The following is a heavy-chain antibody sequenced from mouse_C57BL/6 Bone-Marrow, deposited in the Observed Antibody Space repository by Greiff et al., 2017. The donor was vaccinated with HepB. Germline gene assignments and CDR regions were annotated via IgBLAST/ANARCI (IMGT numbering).Heavy chain of an antibody. CDR3: ARHHGNAMDY. CDR1: GFTFSDYG. V-gene: IGHV5-15*01. J-gene: IGHJ4*01. CDR2: ISNLAYSI. Sequence: EVKLVESGEGLVQPGGSLKLSCAASGFTFSDYGMAWVRQAPRKGPEWVAFISNLAYSIYYADTVTGRFTISRENAKNTLYLEMSSLRSEDTAMYYCARHHGNAMDYWGQGTSVTVSS.